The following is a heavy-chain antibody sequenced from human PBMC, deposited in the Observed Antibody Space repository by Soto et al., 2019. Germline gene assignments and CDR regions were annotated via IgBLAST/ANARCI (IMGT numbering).Heavy chain of an antibody. D-gene: IGHD3-9*01. CDR1: GFTFSGSA. CDR2: IRSKANSYAT. J-gene: IGHJ6*03. Sequence: HPGGSLRLSCAASGFTFSGSAMHWVRQASGKGLEWVGRIRSKANSYATAYAASVKGRFTISRDDSKNTAYLQMNSLKTEDTAVYYCTRPGEVYDILTGYRSYYYMDVWGKGTTVTVSS. CDR3: TRPGEVYDILTGYRSYYYMDV. V-gene: IGHV3-73*01.